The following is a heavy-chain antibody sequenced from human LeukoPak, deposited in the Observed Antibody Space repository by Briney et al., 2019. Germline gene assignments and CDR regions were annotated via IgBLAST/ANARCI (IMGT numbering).Heavy chain of an antibody. J-gene: IGHJ4*02. CDR2: IYYSGST. D-gene: IGHD6-19*01. V-gene: IGHV4-59*01. CDR1: GGSISSYY. Sequence: SETVSLTCTVSGGSISSYYWSWIRQPPGKGLEWIGYIYYSGSTNYNPSLKSRVTISVDTSKNQFSLKLSSVTAADTAVYYCARSAVAAAFDYWGQGTLVTVSS. CDR3: ARSAVAAAFDY.